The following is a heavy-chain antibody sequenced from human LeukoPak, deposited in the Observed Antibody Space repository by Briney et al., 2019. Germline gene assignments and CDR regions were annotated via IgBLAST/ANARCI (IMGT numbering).Heavy chain of an antibody. CDR2: IKQDGSEK. CDR1: GFTFSSYW. CDR3: ARGLVGATSPFDY. Sequence: GGSLRLSCAASGFTFSSYWMSWVRQAPGKGLEWVANIKQDGSEKYYVDSVKGRFTISRDNAKSSLYLQMNSLRAADTAVYYCARGLVGATSPFDYWGQGTLVTVSS. J-gene: IGHJ4*02. V-gene: IGHV3-7*01. D-gene: IGHD1-26*01.